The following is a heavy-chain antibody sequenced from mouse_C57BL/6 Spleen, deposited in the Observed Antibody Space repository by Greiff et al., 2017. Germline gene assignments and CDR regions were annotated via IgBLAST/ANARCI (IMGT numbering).Heavy chain of an antibody. J-gene: IGHJ1*03. Sequence: QVQLQQPGAELVKPGASVKLSCKASGYTFTSYWMQWVKQRPGQGLEWIGEIDPSDSYTNYNQKFKGKATLTVDTSSSTAYMQLSSLTSEDSAVYYCARSSYGSSPGNFEVWGTGTTVTVSS. CDR2: IDPSDSYT. D-gene: IGHD1-1*01. V-gene: IGHV1-50*01. CDR3: ARSSYGSSPGNFEV. CDR1: GYTFTSYW.